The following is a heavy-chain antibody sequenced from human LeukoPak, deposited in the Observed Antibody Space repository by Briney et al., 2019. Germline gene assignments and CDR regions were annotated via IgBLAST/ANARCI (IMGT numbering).Heavy chain of an antibody. CDR1: SGSFSGYY. Sequence: PSETLSLTCAVYSGSFSGYYWSWIRQPPGKGLEWIGEINHSGSTNYNPSLKSRVTISVDTSKNQFSLKLSSVTAADTAVYYCARGGYIGDIVATIAFDYWGQGNLVTVSS. CDR2: INHSGST. D-gene: IGHD5-12*01. V-gene: IGHV4-34*01. CDR3: ARGGYIGDIVATIAFDY. J-gene: IGHJ4*02.